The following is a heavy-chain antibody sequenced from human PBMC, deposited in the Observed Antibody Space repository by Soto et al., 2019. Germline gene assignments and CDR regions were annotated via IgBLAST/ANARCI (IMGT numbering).Heavy chain of an antibody. Sequence: EVQLVESGGDLVQPGGSLRLSCEASGFSFSSYWMTWVRQAPGKRLEYVAIIRQDGSEKKYVESVMGRFTISRDNAKTSSSLQMNSLREEDTAVYYCMNTTRDRTFDYWGQGTLVTVSS. J-gene: IGHJ4*02. CDR1: GFSFSSYW. V-gene: IGHV3-7*03. D-gene: IGHD1-1*01. CDR2: IRQDGSEK. CDR3: MNTTRDRTFDY.